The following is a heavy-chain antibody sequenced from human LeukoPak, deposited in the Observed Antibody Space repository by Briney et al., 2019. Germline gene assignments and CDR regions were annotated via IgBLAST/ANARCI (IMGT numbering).Heavy chain of an antibody. J-gene: IGHJ4*02. CDR3: ARSRFLEWSHRAYYFDY. D-gene: IGHD3-3*01. CDR1: GGTFSSYA. V-gene: IGHV1-69*05. CDR2: IIPIFGTA. Sequence: GASVKVSCKASGGTFSSYAISWVRQAPGQGLEWMGGIIPIFGTANYAQKFQGRVTITTDESTSTAYMELSSLRSEDTAVYYCARSRFLEWSHRAYYFDYWGQGTLVTVSS.